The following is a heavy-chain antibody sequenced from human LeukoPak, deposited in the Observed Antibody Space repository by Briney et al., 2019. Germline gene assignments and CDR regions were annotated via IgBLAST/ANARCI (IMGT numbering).Heavy chain of an antibody. CDR1: GFSITNY. V-gene: IGHV3-23*01. CDR2: INGRGTRT. J-gene: IGHJ5*02. CDR3: AKAPVSGPPSLGWFDP. D-gene: IGHD3-3*01. Sequence: AGGSLRLSCVASGFSITNYMSWVRQAPGGGLEWVSSINGRGTRTFYADSVKGRFTISRDNSRSTVYLQMNSLRAEDTAVYYCAKAPVSGPPSLGWFDPWGQGTLVTVSS.